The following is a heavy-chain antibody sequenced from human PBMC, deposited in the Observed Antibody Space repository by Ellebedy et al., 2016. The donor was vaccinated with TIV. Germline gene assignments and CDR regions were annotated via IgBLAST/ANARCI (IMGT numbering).Heavy chain of an antibody. CDR2: IVVGSGNT. D-gene: IGHD3-10*01. J-gene: IGHJ2*01. Sequence: AASVKVSCKASGFTFTKSAVQWVRQARGQRREWIGWIVVGSGNTHYAQKFQERVTLTRDMSTSTAYMELSSLRSEDTAVYYCAADSGVGPSASWYFDLWGRGTLVTVSS. CDR1: GFTFTKSA. CDR3: AADSGVGPSASWYFDL. V-gene: IGHV1-58*01.